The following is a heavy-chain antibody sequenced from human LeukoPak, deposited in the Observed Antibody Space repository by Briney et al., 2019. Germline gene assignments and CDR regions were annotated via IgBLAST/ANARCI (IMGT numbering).Heavy chain of an antibody. D-gene: IGHD3-3*01. V-gene: IGHV3-66*02. CDR1: GFTVSSNY. CDR3: AREGSGYSYFYYMDV. J-gene: IGHJ6*03. CDR2: IYSAGYT. Sequence: GSLRLSCAASGFTVSSNYMSWARQAPGKGLEWVSVIYSAGYTYYADSVKGRFTISRDNSKNRVYLQMNSLKTEDTAVYYCAREGSGYSYFYYMDVWGKGTTVTVSS.